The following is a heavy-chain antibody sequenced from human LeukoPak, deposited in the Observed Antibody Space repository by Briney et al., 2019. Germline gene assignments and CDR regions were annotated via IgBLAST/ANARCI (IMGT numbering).Heavy chain of an antibody. Sequence: GGSLRLSCAASGFTFSSYAMHWVRQAPGQGLEWMGIINPSGGSTSYAQKFQGRVTMTRDMSTSTVYMELSSLRSEDTAVYYCARDYNWNYVDYWGQGTLVTVSS. CDR2: INPSGGST. CDR3: ARDYNWNYVDY. CDR1: GFTFSSYA. D-gene: IGHD1-20*01. J-gene: IGHJ4*02. V-gene: IGHV1-46*01.